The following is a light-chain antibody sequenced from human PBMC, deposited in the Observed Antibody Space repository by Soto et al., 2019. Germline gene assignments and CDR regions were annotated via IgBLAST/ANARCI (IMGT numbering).Light chain of an antibody. J-gene: IGKJ1*01. CDR3: QQYYDWPIT. CDR1: QTISNW. Sequence: IQVTQSPSALSASVGDRVTITCRASQTISNWLAWYQQKPGKAPKLLIYKASTLESGVPSRFSGSGSGTEFTLTISSLQPEDFAIYYCQQYYDWPITFGQGTKVDI. CDR2: KAS. V-gene: IGKV1-5*03.